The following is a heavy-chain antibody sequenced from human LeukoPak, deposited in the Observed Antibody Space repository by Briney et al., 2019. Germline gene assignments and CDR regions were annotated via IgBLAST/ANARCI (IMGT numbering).Heavy chain of an antibody. CDR3: ARHLRTTSASYWYFDL. J-gene: IGHJ2*01. V-gene: IGHV4-39*01. Sequence: SETLSLTCIVSGGSISSSSYYWGWIRQPPGKGLEWIGSIYYSGSTYYNPSLKSRVTISVDTSKNQFSLKLSSVTAADTAVYYCARHLRTTSASYWYFDLWGRGTLVTVSS. CDR2: IYYSGST. D-gene: IGHD4-11*01. CDR1: GGSISSSSYY.